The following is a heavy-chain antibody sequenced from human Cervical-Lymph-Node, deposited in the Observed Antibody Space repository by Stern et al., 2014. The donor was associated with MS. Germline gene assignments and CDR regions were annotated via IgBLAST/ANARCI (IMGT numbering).Heavy chain of an antibody. Sequence: VQLVESGSEVKKPGSSVKVSCKPSGDTFSNYALSWVRQAPGQGLEWMGSHIPSYGATGCGPKFQGSVTNTPEESTDIAIMELTNLTSDDTDIYYCALRRSYYVFWGQGTLVTVSS. V-gene: IGHV1-69*18. CDR2: HIPSYGAT. CDR3: ALRRSYYVF. D-gene: IGHD4-11*01. J-gene: IGHJ4*02. CDR1: GDTFSNYA.